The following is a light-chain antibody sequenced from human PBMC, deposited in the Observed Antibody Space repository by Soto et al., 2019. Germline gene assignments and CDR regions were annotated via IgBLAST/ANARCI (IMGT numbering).Light chain of an antibody. CDR2: EGS. CDR3: SSYTPASSLE. CDR1: SRDVGTYKY. J-gene: IGLJ2*01. Sequence: QSVLTQPASVSVSPGQSINISCTGSSRDVGTYKYVPWYQQHPGKAPKLISFEGSHRPLGVSDRFSGSKSGNTGSLTISGLQAEDEADYSCSSYTPASSLEFGGGTKVTVL. V-gene: IGLV2-14*01.